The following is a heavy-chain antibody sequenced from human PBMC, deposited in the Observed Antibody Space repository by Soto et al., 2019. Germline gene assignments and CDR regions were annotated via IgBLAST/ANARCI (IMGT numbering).Heavy chain of an antibody. J-gene: IGHJ5*02. CDR3: ARQGPGYCSGGSCSKGWFGP. CDR1: GYSFTSYW. D-gene: IGHD2-15*01. CDR2: IDPSDSYT. V-gene: IGHV5-10-1*01. Sequence: GESLKISCKGSGYSFTSYWLSWARHMPGKGLEWMGRIDPSDSYTNYSPSFQGHVTISADKSISTAYLQWSSLKASDSAMYYCARQGPGYCSGGSCSKGWFGPWGQGTLVTVSS.